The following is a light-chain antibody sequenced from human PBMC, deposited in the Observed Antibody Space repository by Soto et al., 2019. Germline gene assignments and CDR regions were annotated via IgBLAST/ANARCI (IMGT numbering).Light chain of an antibody. CDR3: AAWDDGLSGWV. J-gene: IGLJ3*02. CDR2: EVS. CDR1: SRDIGGYNY. V-gene: IGLV2-14*01. Sequence: QSALTQPASVSGSPGQSITISCTGTSRDIGGYNYVSWHQQHPGKAPKVIITEVSNRPSGVSDRFSGSKSGNTASLTISGLQAEDEADYYCAAWDDGLSGWVFGGGTKLTVL.